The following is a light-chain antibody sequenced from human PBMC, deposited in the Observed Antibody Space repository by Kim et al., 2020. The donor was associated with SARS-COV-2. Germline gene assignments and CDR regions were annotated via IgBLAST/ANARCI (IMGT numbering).Light chain of an antibody. Sequence: SYELTQPPSVSVSPGQTARITCSGDALPKQYAYWYQQKPGQAPVLVIYKDSERPSGIPERFSGSSSGTTATLTISGAQAEDEADYYCQSADSSGTLWVFG. J-gene: IGLJ3*02. CDR2: KDS. CDR1: ALPKQY. CDR3: QSADSSGTLWV. V-gene: IGLV3-25*03.